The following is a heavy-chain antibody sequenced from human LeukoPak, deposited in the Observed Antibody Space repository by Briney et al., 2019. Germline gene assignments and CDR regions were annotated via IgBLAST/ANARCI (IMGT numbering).Heavy chain of an antibody. J-gene: IGHJ6*03. CDR2: ISWNSGSI. V-gene: IGHV3-9*01. CDR3: ARILGNDYGDYDGNYYYMDV. Sequence: GRSLRLSCAASGFTFDDYAMHWVRQAPGKGLEWVSGISWNSGSIGYADSVKGRFTIARDNAKNSLYLQMNSLRAEDTAVYYCARILGNDYGDYDGNYYYMDVWGKGTTVTVSS. CDR1: GFTFDDYA. D-gene: IGHD4-17*01.